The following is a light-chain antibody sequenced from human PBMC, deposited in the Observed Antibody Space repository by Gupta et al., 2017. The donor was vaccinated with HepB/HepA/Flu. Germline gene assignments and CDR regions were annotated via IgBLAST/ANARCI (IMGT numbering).Light chain of an antibody. CDR3: QQDDNLPYT. V-gene: IGKV1-33*01. CDR1: QDISNY. Sequence: DIQMTQSPSSLSASVGDRVTITCQASQDISNYLNWYQQKPGKAPKLLIYDASNLERGVPSRFSGSGSGTDFTFTISSLQPEDIATYYCQQDDNLPYTFGQGTKLEIK. CDR2: DAS. J-gene: IGKJ2*01.